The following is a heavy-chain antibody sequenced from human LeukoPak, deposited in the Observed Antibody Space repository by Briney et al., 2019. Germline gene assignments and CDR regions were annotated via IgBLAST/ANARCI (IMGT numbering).Heavy chain of an antibody. V-gene: IGHV3-48*03. J-gene: IGHJ4*02. CDR1: GFAFSAYE. CDR2: ISANGGSS. Sequence: PGGSLRLSCAASGFAFSAYEMNWVRQAPGKGLEWISYISANGGSSSYADAVKGRFFISRDNAKQSLYLQMDSLRVEDTAVYYCARIKVVTALLSRWDSWGQGVLVSASS. CDR3: ARIKVVTALLSRWDS. D-gene: IGHD2-21*02.